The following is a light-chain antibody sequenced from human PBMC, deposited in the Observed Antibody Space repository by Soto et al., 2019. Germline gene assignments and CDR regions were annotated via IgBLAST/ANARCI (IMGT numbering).Light chain of an antibody. Sequence: SYVLTQPPSVSVAPGQTASLTCGGNNIGTKNVHWYQQKPGRAPVLVVYDDSDRPSGIPERFSGSNSGNTATLTISRVEAGDEADYFCQVWDGRSDHYVFGTGTKLTVL. CDR3: QVWDGRSDHYV. V-gene: IGLV3-21*02. CDR2: DDS. J-gene: IGLJ1*01. CDR1: NIGTKN.